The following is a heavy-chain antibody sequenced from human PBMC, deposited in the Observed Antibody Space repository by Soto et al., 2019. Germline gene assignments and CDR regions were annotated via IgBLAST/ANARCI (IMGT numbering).Heavy chain of an antibody. D-gene: IGHD2-21*01. J-gene: IGHJ6*03. CDR2: INHLGSI. Sequence: SSETLSLTCVVSGESLSDYFWGWIRQPPGMALEWIGEINHLGSINYNPSLKSRVTMSVDTSKNQFSLTLNSVTAADTATYYCARGGISHWAYFYYMDVWDRGTTVTVSS. CDR3: ARGGISHWAYFYYMDV. CDR1: GESLSDYF. V-gene: IGHV4-34*01.